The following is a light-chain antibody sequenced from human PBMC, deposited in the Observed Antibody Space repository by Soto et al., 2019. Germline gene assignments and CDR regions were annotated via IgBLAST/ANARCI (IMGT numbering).Light chain of an antibody. V-gene: IGKV1-9*01. CDR2: VAS. J-gene: IGKJ1*01. CDR3: QELKSHLRT. CDR1: QGISNY. Sequence: DIQLTHSPSFLSASVVDIFTITCRASQGISNYLAWYQQKPGKAPKLLIYVASTLQSGVPSRFSGSGSGVEFTLIISSLRPEDVATYYCQELKSHLRTFGLGTKVDIK.